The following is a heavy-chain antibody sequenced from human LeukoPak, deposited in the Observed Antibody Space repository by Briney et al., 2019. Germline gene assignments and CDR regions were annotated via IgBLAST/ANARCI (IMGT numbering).Heavy chain of an antibody. CDR3: TRHDVVPVIGHGMAV. J-gene: IGHJ6*02. CDR1: GASIGTYY. V-gene: IGHV4-59*08. Sequence: SETLSLTCTVSGASIGTYYWSWIRQPPGKGLEWIGYISPNGYTLYTPSLKSRVTISRDTSENHFSLILSSVTAADTAVYHWTRHDVVPVIGHGMAVWGQGTTVTVSS. CDR2: ISPNGYT. D-gene: IGHD2-2*01.